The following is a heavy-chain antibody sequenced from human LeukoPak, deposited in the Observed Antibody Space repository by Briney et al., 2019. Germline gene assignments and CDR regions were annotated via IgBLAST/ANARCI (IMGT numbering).Heavy chain of an antibody. CDR3: ASLSGWYLY. CDR1: GGSISGYY. CDR2: IYYSGST. V-gene: IGHV4-59*01. D-gene: IGHD6-19*01. J-gene: IGHJ4*02. Sequence: SETLSLTCSVSGGSISGYYWSWMRQPPGKGLEWIGYIYYSGSTNYNPSLKSRATISVDTSKNQFSLKLSSVTAADTAVYYCASLSGWYLYWGQGTLVTVSS.